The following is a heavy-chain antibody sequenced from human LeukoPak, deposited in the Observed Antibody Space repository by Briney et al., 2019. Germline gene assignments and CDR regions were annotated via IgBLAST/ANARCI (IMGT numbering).Heavy chain of an antibody. CDR2: IQFGGCNV. Sequence: GGSLSLSCAPSRLTFSIYDTLWVRRAPGKGLEWVAYIQFGGCNVQYADSEEDRFSLSRESPKNFLYMKMNRVRAEQTSVYDLAKDRCGNGVGCYYYYMFVWGEGTSVTISS. CDR1: RLTFSIYD. CDR3: AKDRCGNGVGCYYYYMFV. J-gene: IGHJ6*03. V-gene: IGHV3-30*02. D-gene: IGHD2-8*01.